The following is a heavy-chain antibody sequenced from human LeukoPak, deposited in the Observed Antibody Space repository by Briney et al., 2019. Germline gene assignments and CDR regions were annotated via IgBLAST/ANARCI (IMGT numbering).Heavy chain of an antibody. J-gene: IGHJ4*02. CDR3: AKDINWASFES. CDR1: GYTLTELS. D-gene: IGHD7-27*01. V-gene: IGHV1-24*01. Sequence: ASVKVSCKVSGYTLTELSMHWVRQAPGKGLEWMGGFDPEDGETIYAQKFQGRVTMTEDTSTDTAYMELSSLRAEDTALYYCAKDINWASFESWGQGTLVTVSS. CDR2: FDPEDGET.